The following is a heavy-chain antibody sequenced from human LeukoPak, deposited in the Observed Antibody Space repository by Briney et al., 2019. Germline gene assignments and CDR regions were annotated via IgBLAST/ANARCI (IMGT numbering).Heavy chain of an antibody. CDR3: AKATGPAAGITADY. V-gene: IGHV3-23*01. CDR2: IRGSDDST. J-gene: IGHJ4*02. Sequence: GGSLRLSCAASGFTFSSYAMTWVRQAPGKGLEWVSTIRGSDDSTYYADSVKGRFTISRDNSKNTLYLQMNSLRDADTAIYSCAKATGPAAGITADYWGQGTLVTVSS. D-gene: IGHD6-13*01. CDR1: GFTFSSYA.